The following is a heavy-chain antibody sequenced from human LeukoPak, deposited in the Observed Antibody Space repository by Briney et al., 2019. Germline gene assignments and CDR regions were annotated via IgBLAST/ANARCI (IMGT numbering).Heavy chain of an antibody. J-gene: IGHJ4*02. Sequence: SGGSLRLSCAASGFRFSSYAMGWVRQAPGKGLEWVSAISGSGGDTYYPDSVKGRFTISRDNSKNTLYLQMNSLRAGDTAVYFCAKGVNSENYYYFDSWGQGTLVTVSS. CDR2: ISGSGGDT. CDR1: GFRFSSYA. CDR3: AKGVNSENYYYFDS. D-gene: IGHD1-26*01. V-gene: IGHV3-23*01.